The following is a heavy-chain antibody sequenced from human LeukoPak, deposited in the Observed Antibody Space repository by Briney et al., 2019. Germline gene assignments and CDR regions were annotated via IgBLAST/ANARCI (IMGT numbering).Heavy chain of an antibody. Sequence: PGGSLRLSCAASGFTFSSYSMNWVRQAPGKGLEWVSYISSSSSTIYYADSVKGRFTISRDNAKNSLYLQMNSLRAEDTAVYYCAVSYPRYFDWLLSFDYWGQGTLVTVSS. D-gene: IGHD3-9*01. CDR3: AVSYPRYFDWLLSFDY. V-gene: IGHV3-48*04. CDR1: GFTFSSYS. J-gene: IGHJ4*02. CDR2: ISSSSSTI.